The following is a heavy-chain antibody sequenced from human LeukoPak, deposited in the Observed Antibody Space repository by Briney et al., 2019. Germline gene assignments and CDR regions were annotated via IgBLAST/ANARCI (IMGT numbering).Heavy chain of an antibody. Sequence: PGGSLRLSCTASGFTFSSYSMSWVRQAPGTGLEWVSSISGSGDTTFYADSVKGRFTISRDNSEKTLYLQVNSLRAEDTAVYFCAKELTTGRSPGVHSWGQGTLVTVSS. CDR2: ISGSGDTT. CDR1: GFTFSSYS. D-gene: IGHD4-17*01. J-gene: IGHJ4*02. CDR3: AKELTTGRSPGVHS. V-gene: IGHV3-23*01.